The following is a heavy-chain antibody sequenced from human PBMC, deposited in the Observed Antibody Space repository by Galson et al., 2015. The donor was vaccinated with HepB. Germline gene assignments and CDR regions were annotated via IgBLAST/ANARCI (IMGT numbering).Heavy chain of an antibody. Sequence: CAISGDSVSSKGAAWNWIRQSPSRGLEWLGRTYYRSKWYYGYAVSVKSRITINPDTSKNQFSLHLNSVTPEDTAVYYCARSAGDLDYWGRGILFTVSS. CDR2: TYYRSKWYY. V-gene: IGHV6-1*01. CDR3: ARSAGDLDY. D-gene: IGHD7-27*01. CDR1: GDSVSSKGAA. J-gene: IGHJ4*02.